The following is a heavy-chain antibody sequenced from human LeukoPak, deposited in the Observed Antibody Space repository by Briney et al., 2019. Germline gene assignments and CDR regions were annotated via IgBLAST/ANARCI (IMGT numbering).Heavy chain of an antibody. V-gene: IGHV3-15*01. D-gene: IGHD5-18*01. CDR2: VKIKIDGRTT. J-gene: IGHJ5*02. CDR1: GSSSSNAW. CDR3: TTWTWIQLWTRTPRFDP. Sequence: GGSLRLSCAVSGSSSSNAWMGWGRQAPGRGREWVGRVKIKIDGRTTDYAAPVKGRLTITTDDSKNTLYLQMNSLETEDTAVDYCTTWTWIQLWTRTPRFDPWGQGTLVTVSS.